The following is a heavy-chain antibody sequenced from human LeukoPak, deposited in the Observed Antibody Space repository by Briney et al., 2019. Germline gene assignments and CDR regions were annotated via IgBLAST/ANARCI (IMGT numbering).Heavy chain of an antibody. CDR3: ARAYDFWSGYDY. Sequence: SETLSLTCTVSGGSISSYYWSWIRQPPGQGLEWIGYIYYSGSTNYNPSLKSRVTISVDTSKNQFSLKLSSVTAADTAVYYCARAYDFWSGYDYWGQGTLVTVSS. D-gene: IGHD3-3*01. J-gene: IGHJ4*02. V-gene: IGHV4-59*01. CDR1: GGSISSYY. CDR2: IYYSGST.